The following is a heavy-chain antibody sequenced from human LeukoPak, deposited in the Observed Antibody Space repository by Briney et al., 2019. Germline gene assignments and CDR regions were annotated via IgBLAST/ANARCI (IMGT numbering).Heavy chain of an antibody. V-gene: IGHV3-23*01. Sequence: PGGSLRLSCAASGFTFSSYAMSWVRQAPGKGLEWVSAISGSGGSTYYADSVKGRFTISRDNSKNTLYLQMNSLRAEDTAVYYCAKEGYDFWSGRSSFSSGVDYWGQGTLVTVSS. CDR3: AKEGYDFWSGRSSFSSGVDY. J-gene: IGHJ4*02. CDR2: ISGSGGST. CDR1: GFTFSSYA. D-gene: IGHD3-3*01.